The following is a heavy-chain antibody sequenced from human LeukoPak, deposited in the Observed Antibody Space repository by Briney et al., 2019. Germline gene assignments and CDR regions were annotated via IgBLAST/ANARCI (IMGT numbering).Heavy chain of an antibody. CDR2: ISAYNGNT. D-gene: IGHD3-9*01. CDR3: ARDSSVILMTYFDS. CDR1: GYTLTSYG. J-gene: IGHJ4*02. Sequence: ASVKVSCKASGYTLTSYGISWVRQAPGQGLEWMGWISAYNGNTNYAQNLQDRVTMTTDTSTSTVYMELRSLRSDDTAVYYCARDSSVILMTYFDSWGQGTLVTVSS. V-gene: IGHV1-18*01.